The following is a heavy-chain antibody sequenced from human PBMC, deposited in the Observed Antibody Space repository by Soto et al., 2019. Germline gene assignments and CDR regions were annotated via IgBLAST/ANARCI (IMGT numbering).Heavy chain of an antibody. CDR1: GGTFSSYT. Sequence: GASVKVSCKASGGTFSSYTISWVRQAPGQGLEWMGRIIPILGIANYADSVKGRFTISRDNSKNTLYLQMNSLRVEDTAIYYCAKRSSSFTFDYWGQGTLVTVSS. J-gene: IGHJ4*02. D-gene: IGHD3-3*01. CDR3: AKRSSSFTFDY. CDR2: IIPILGIA. V-gene: IGHV1-69*02.